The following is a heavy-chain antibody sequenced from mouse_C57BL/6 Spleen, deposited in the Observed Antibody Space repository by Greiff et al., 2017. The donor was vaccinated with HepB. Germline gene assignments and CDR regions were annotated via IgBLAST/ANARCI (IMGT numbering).Heavy chain of an antibody. CDR1: GFTFSSYA. D-gene: IGHD3-2*02. Sequence: EVQLQESGGGLVKPGGSLKLSCAASGFTFSSYAMSWVRQTPEKRLEWVATISDGGSYTYYPDNVKGRFTISRDNAKNNLYLQMSHLKSEDTAMYYCARDRKGSGYVDYWGQGTTLTVSS. V-gene: IGHV5-4*01. CDR3: ARDRKGSGYVDY. J-gene: IGHJ2*01. CDR2: ISDGGSYT.